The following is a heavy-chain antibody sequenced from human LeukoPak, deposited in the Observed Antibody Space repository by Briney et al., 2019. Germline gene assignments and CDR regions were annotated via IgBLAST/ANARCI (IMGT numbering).Heavy chain of an antibody. Sequence: ASVKVSCKAAGYTFTGYYMFLVRQAPGQGLEWMGGIIPIFGTANYAQKFQGRVTITTDESTSTAYMELSSLRSEDTAVYYCASHSSGWYGRFDPWGQGTLVTVSS. D-gene: IGHD6-19*01. CDR3: ASHSSGWYGRFDP. V-gene: IGHV1-69*05. J-gene: IGHJ5*02. CDR2: IIPIFGTA. CDR1: GYTFTGYY.